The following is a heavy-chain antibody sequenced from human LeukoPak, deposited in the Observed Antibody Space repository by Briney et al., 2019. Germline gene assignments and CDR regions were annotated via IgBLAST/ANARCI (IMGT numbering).Heavy chain of an antibody. D-gene: IGHD1-26*01. CDR2: SYYSGST. Sequence: SETLSLTCTVSGGSISSYYWTWIRQPPGKTLEWIGYSYYSGSTKYNPSLKSRVTISVDTSNNQFSLNLRSVTAADTAVYYCATTTSGGDAFDIWGQGTMVTVSS. CDR3: ATTTSGGDAFDI. CDR1: GGSISSYY. J-gene: IGHJ3*02. V-gene: IGHV4-59*01.